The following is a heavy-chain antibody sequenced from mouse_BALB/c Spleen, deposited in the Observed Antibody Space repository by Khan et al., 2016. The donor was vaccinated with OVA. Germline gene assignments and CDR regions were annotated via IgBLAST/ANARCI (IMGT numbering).Heavy chain of an antibody. CDR3: ARNYDYDEGLSY. CDR1: GFSLTSYG. D-gene: IGHD2-4*01. CDR2: IWSGGST. J-gene: IGHJ3*01. V-gene: IGHV2-2*02. Sequence: VKLLESGPGLVQPSQSLSITYTVSGFSLTSYGVHWVRQSPGKGLEWLGVIWSGGSTDYNAAFISRLSISKDNSKSQVFFKLNNLQANDTAIYYCARNYDYDEGLSYWGQGTLVTVSA.